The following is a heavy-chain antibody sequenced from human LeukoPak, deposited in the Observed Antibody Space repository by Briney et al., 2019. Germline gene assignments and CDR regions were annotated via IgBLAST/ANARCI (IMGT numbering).Heavy chain of an antibody. CDR3: VGAFGDYYYYYMDV. V-gene: IGHV3-30*04. J-gene: IGHJ6*03. D-gene: IGHD3-16*01. CDR1: GFTFSSYA. CDR2: ISYDGSNK. Sequence: GGSPRLSCAASGFTFSSYAMHWVRQAPGKGLEWVAVISYDGSNKYYADSVKGRFTISRDNSKNTLYLQMNSLRAEDTAVYYCVGAFGDYYYYYMDVWGKGTTVTVSS.